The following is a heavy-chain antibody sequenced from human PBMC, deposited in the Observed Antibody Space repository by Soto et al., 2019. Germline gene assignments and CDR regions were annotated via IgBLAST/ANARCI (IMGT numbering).Heavy chain of an antibody. V-gene: IGHV4-34*01. CDR2: INHRGGT. J-gene: IGHJ4*02. D-gene: IGHD3-22*01. CDR3: ATEWHGSRGYFDY. CDR1: GGSLSGYY. Sequence: SETLSLTCAVYGGSLSGYYWSWIRQPPGKGPEWIGEINHRGGTNYNPSLKSRVAISVDTSKNQFSLKLSSVTAADTAVYYCATEWHGSRGYFDYWGQGTLVTVSS.